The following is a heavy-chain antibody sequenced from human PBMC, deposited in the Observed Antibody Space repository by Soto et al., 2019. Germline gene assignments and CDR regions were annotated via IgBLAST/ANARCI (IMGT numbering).Heavy chain of an antibody. V-gene: IGHV4-34*01. CDR3: ARDKITCLFDY. Sequence: QVQLQQWGAGLLKPSETLSLTCAVYGGSFSGYYWTWIRQPPGTGLGWIGEINHSGSTNYNPSPKSRVTISVDTSKNQFSLKLTSVTAADTAVYYCARDKITCLFDYWGQGTLVTVSS. D-gene: IGHD3-10*01. J-gene: IGHJ4*02. CDR1: GGSFSGYY. CDR2: INHSGST.